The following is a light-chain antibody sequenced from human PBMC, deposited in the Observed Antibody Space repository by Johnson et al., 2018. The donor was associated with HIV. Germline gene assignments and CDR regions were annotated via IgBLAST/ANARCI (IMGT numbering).Light chain of an antibody. CDR2: DNN. CDR3: AAWDDSLSAYV. Sequence: QSVLTQPPSVSAAPVQKVTISCSGSSSNIGNNYVSWYQQLPGTAPKLLIYDNNKRPSGIPDRFSGSKSGTSATLGISGLQSEDEADYYCAAWDDSLSAYVCGTGPKVTVL. CDR1: SSNIGNNY. V-gene: IGLV1-51*01. J-gene: IGLJ1*01.